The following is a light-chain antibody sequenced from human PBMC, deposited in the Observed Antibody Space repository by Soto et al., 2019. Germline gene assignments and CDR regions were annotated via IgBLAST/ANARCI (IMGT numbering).Light chain of an antibody. CDR2: DAS. Sequence: DIQMTQSPSSLSASVGDRVTITCQASRDIGKYLNWFQEKPGKAPKLLIYDASNLQTGGPSRFSGSGSGTDFTSTISSLQPEDFATYYCQRYDSLPPTFGQGTRL. J-gene: IGKJ5*01. CDR3: QRYDSLPPT. V-gene: IGKV1-33*01. CDR1: RDIGKY.